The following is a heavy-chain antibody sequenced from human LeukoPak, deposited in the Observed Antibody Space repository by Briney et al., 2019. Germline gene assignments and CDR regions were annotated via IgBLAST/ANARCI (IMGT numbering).Heavy chain of an antibody. CDR2: INPNSGAT. CDR1: GYTFTDYF. J-gene: IGHJ4*02. Sequence: EASVKVSCKASGYTFTDYFMHWVRQAPGQGLEWMGRINPNSGATNYAQKFQGRVTMTRDTSISTAYMELSRLTSDDTAIYYCARDTHCFDYWGQGTLATVSS. CDR3: ARDTHCFDY. V-gene: IGHV1-2*06.